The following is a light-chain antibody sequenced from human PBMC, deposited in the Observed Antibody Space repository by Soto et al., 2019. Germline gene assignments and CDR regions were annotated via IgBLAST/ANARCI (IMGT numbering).Light chain of an antibody. J-gene: IGLJ1*01. CDR1: TSSIGRNP. V-gene: IGLV1-44*01. CDR2: TNN. Sequence: QSVLTQPPSASGNPGQKVTISCSGSTSSIGRNPVNWYQHLPGTAPKLLISTNNQRPSGVPARFSGSKSGTSASLAISGLQPDDEADYYCAAWDSSLNGYVFGTGTKLTVL. CDR3: AAWDSSLNGYV.